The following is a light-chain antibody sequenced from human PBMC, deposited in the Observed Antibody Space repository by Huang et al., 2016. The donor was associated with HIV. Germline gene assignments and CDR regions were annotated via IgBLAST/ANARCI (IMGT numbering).Light chain of an antibody. V-gene: IGKV4-1*01. CDR2: WAS. CDR1: QSVLYSSNNKNY. J-gene: IGKJ3*01. CDR3: QQYYSTLT. Sequence: DLVMTQSPDSLAVSLGERATINCKSSQSVLYSSNNKNYLAWYQQKPRQPPKRRIYWASTREAGVPDRSSGSGSGTDFTLTISSLQAEDVAVYYCQQYYSTLTFGPGTKVDIK.